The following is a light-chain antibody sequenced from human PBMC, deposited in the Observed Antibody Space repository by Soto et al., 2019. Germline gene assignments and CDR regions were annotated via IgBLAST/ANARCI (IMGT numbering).Light chain of an antibody. V-gene: IGLV1-44*01. CDR1: SSNIKTNG. J-gene: IGLJ2*01. CDR3: ATCDDSLNGLI. Sequence: QSVLTQPPSASGTPGQRVTISCSGGSSNIKTNGVSWYQQVPGAAPKLLIYSNNQRPSGAPDRFTGSKSGTSASLAIAGLQSEDEATYHCATCDDSLNGLIFGGGTKVTVL. CDR2: SNN.